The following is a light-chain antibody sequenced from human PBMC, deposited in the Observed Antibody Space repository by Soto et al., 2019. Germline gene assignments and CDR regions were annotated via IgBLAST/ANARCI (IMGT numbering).Light chain of an antibody. V-gene: IGLV2-14*01. J-gene: IGLJ2*01. CDR1: SSDVGGYNY. CDR3: SSYTSSSTRV. Sequence: QSVLTQPASVSGSPGQSITISCTGTSSDVGGYNYVSWYQLHPGKAPKLMIHEVSNRPSGVSNRFSGSKSGNTASLTISGLQAEDEADYYCSSYTSSSTRVFGGGTKLTVL. CDR2: EVS.